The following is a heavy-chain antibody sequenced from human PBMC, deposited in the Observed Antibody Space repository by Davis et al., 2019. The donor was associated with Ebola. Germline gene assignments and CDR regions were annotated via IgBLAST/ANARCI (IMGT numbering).Heavy chain of an antibody. CDR3: ARGSYYYGMDV. J-gene: IGHJ6*02. CDR1: GGTFSSYA. Sequence: AASVKVSCKASGGTFSSYAISWVRQAPGQGLEWMGWISAYNGNTNYAQKLQGRVTMTTDTSTSTAYMELRSLRSDDTAVYYCARGSYYYGMDVWGQGTLVTVSS. V-gene: IGHV1-18*01. CDR2: ISAYNGNT.